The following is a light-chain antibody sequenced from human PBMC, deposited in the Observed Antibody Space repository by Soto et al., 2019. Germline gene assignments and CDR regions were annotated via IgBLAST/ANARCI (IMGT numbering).Light chain of an antibody. J-gene: IGLJ1*01. Sequence: QSALTQPASVSGSPGQSITISCTGTSSDVGGYNYVSWYQQYPGKAPKLMIYDVSNQPSGVSNRFSGSKSGNTASLTISGLQAEDEADYYCSSFTRSSTPYVFGTGTQLTVL. CDR2: DVS. CDR1: SSDVGGYNY. CDR3: SSFTRSSTPYV. V-gene: IGLV2-14*03.